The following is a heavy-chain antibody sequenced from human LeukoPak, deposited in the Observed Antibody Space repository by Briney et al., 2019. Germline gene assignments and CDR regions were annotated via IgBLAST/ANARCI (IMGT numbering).Heavy chain of an antibody. CDR3: ARRYYYDSSDYPLYDY. V-gene: IGHV2-70*11. CDR1: GLSLSTNAMC. Sequence: SGPALVKATQTVTLTCNFSGLSLSTNAMCVSWIRQPPGKALEWLARIEWDDDKYYSTSLKTRLTISKDTTKTQVVLTMTNMDPVDTATYYCARRYYYDSSDYPLYDYWGQGTLVTVSS. CDR2: IEWDDDK. J-gene: IGHJ4*02. D-gene: IGHD3-22*01.